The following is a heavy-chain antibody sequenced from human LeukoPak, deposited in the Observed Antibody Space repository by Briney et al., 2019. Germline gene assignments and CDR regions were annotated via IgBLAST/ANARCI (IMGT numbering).Heavy chain of an antibody. J-gene: IGHJ4*02. D-gene: IGHD3-10*01. CDR3: AKDAKYYYGSGSLLFDY. V-gene: IGHV3-23*01. CDR1: GFTFISYA. Sequence: PGGSLRLSCAASGFTFISYAMSWVRQAPGKGLEWVSAISGSGGSTYYADSVKGRFTISRDNSKNTLYLQMNSLRAEDTAVYYCAKDAKYYYGSGSLLFDYWGQGTLVTVSS. CDR2: ISGSGGST.